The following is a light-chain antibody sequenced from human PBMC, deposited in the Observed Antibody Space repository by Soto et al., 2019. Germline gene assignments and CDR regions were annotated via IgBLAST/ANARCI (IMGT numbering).Light chain of an antibody. V-gene: IGLV1-44*01. Sequence: QSVLTQPPSASGTPGQRVTISCSGSNSNIGSNNVNWYQQLPGTAPTLLIYYDNLRPSGVPDRISCSKSDTSASLAISGLQSEDDADYYCAAWDDGLNGRVFGTGTKVTVL. CDR3: AAWDDGLNGRV. CDR2: YDN. CDR1: NSNIGSNN. J-gene: IGLJ1*01.